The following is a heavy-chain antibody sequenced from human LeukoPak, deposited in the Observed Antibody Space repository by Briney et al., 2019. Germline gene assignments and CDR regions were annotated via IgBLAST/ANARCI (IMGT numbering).Heavy chain of an antibody. J-gene: IGHJ4*02. Sequence: PGGSLRLSCAASGFTFDDYCMSWVRQAPGKGLEWVSGINWNGGSTGYADSVKGRFTISRHNTKNSLYLQMNNLRAEDTAVYYCARDYTGGWNDYWGQGTLVIVSS. CDR3: ARDYTGGWNDY. CDR2: INWNGGST. CDR1: GFTFDDYC. V-gene: IGHV3-20*04. D-gene: IGHD7-27*01.